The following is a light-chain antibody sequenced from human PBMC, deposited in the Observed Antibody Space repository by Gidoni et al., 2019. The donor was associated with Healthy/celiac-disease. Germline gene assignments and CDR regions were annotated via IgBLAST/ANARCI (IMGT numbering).Light chain of an antibody. CDR1: QSVLYSSNNKNY. Sequence: DIVMTQSPDSLAVSLGERATTNCKSSQSVLYSSNNKNYLAWYQQKPRQPPKLLIYWAATRESGVPDRFSGSGSGTDFTLTISSLQAEDVAVYYCQQYYSTPPTFGQXTRLEIK. CDR3: QQYYSTPPT. CDR2: WAA. J-gene: IGKJ5*01. V-gene: IGKV4-1*01.